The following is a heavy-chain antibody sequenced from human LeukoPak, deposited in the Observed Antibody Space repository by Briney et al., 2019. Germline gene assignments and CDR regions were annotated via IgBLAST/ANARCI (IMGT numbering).Heavy chain of an antibody. CDR1: GFTFSDAW. CDR3: ASLFSSGWRYFYYMDV. D-gene: IGHD6-19*01. Sequence: GGSLRLSCSTSGFTFSDAWMSWVRQAPGKGLEWVGRTKSKTDGGAIDYAAPVKGRFTISGDDSRNTLYLQMNSLKAEDTAVYFCASLFSSGWRYFYYMDVWGKGTTVTVSS. CDR2: TKSKTDGGAI. J-gene: IGHJ6*03. V-gene: IGHV3-15*01.